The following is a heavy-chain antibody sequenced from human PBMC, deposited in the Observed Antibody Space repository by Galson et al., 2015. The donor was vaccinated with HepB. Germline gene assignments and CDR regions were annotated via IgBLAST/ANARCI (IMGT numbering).Heavy chain of an antibody. Sequence: PLRLSCAASGFTFSSYSLNWIRQAPGKGLEWVSYISVGGTTVYYADSVKGRFTISRDNAKNSLYLQMSSLRDEDTAMYYCARDAGYYYDRFDVWGQGTMVTVSP. CDR1: GFTFSSYS. D-gene: IGHD3-22*01. V-gene: IGHV3-48*02. J-gene: IGHJ3*01. CDR3: ARDAGYYYDRFDV. CDR2: ISVGGTTV.